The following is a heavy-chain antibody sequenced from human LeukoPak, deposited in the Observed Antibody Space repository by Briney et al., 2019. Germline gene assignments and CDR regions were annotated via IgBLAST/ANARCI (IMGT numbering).Heavy chain of an antibody. V-gene: IGHV3-7*01. J-gene: IGHJ4*02. CDR1: GFIFTNYF. CDR2: IKHDGSEK. D-gene: IGHD3-3*01. CDR3: ATDRGWSTSVYYLYYFKN. Sequence: PGGSLRLSCAASGFIFTNYFMSWVRQAPGKGLEWVASIKHDGSEKYYVDSVRGRFTISRDNTMNSLYLQMSSLRAEDTAVYYFATDRGWSTSVYYLYYFKNGGQEPRVTSSS.